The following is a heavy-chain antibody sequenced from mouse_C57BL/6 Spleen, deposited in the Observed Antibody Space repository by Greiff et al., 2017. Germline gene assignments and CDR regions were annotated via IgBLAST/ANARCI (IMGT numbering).Heavy chain of an antibody. CDR3: ARDDYYGRAYFDV. CDR2: SRNKANDYTT. D-gene: IGHD1-1*01. Sequence: EVKVVESGGGLVQSGRSLRLSCATSGFTFSDFYMEWVRQAPGKGLEWIAASRNKANDYTTEYSASVKGRFIVSRDTSQSILYLQMNALRAEDTAIYYCARDDYYGRAYFDVWGTGTTVTVSS. CDR1: GFTFSDFY. V-gene: IGHV7-1*01. J-gene: IGHJ1*03.